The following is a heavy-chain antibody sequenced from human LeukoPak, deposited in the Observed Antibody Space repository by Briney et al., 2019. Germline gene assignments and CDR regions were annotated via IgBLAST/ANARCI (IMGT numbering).Heavy chain of an antibody. CDR3: ARRPFYYDSSGYVFDY. Sequence: GESLKISCKGSGYSFTSYWSGWVRQMPGKGLEWMGIIYPGDSDTRYSSSFQGQVTISADKSISTAYLQWSSLKASDTAMYYCARRPFYYDSSGYVFDYWGQGTLVTVSS. CDR2: IYPGDSDT. CDR1: GYSFTSYW. J-gene: IGHJ4*02. V-gene: IGHV5-51*01. D-gene: IGHD3-22*01.